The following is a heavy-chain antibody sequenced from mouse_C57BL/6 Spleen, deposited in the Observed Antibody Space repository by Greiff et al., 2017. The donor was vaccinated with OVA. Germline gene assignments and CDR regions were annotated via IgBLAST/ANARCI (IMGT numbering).Heavy chain of an antibody. D-gene: IGHD1-1*01. CDR1: GYTFTNYW. CDR3: ARSRNYYGSSDYAMDY. V-gene: IGHV1-63*01. Sequence: QVQLKQSGAELVRPGTSVKMSCKASGYTFTNYWIGWAKQRPGHGLEWIGDIYPGGGYTNYNEKFKGKATLTADKSSSTAYMQFSSLTSEDSAIYYCARSRNYYGSSDYAMDYWGQGTSVTVSS. J-gene: IGHJ4*01. CDR2: IYPGGGYT.